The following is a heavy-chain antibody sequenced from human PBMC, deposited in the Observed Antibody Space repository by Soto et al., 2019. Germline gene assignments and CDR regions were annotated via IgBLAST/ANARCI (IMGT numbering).Heavy chain of an antibody. V-gene: IGHV4-34*01. CDR3: ARVKDNSSSWFSYYYGMDV. J-gene: IGHJ6*02. CDR1: GGPFSGYY. Sequence: PSETLSLTCAVYGGPFSGYYWSWIRQPPGKGLEWIGEINHSGSTNYNPSLKSRVTISVDTSKNQFSLKLSSVTAADTAVYYCARVKDNSSSWFSYYYGMDVWGQGTTVTVSS. CDR2: INHSGST. D-gene: IGHD6-13*01.